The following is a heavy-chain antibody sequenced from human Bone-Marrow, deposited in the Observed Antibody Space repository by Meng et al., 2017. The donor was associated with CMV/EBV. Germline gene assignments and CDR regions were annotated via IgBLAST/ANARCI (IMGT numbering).Heavy chain of an antibody. J-gene: IGHJ5*02. CDR1: GGSISSFY. V-gene: IGHV4-4*07. CDR3: AKGRAWFDP. CDR2: IYTSGST. Sequence: LSLTCTVSGGSISSFYWSWIRQPAGKGREWIGRIYTSGSTNYNPSLQSRVTMSVDTSKNHFSLKLTSVTAADTAVYYCAKGRAWFDPWGQGTLVTVSS.